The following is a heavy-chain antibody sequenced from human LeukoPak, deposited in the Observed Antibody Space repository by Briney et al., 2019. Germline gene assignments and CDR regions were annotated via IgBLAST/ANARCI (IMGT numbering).Heavy chain of an antibody. CDR1: GFTFSSYS. J-gene: IGHJ4*02. V-gene: IGHV3-7*04. Sequence: GGSLRLSCAASGFTFSSYSMNWVRQAPGKGLEWVANIKQDGSEKYYVDSVKGRFTISRDNAKNSLYLQMNSLRAEDTAVYYCARGYDFWSGILNVWGQGTLVTVSS. CDR2: IKQDGSEK. CDR3: ARGYDFWSGILNV. D-gene: IGHD3-3*01.